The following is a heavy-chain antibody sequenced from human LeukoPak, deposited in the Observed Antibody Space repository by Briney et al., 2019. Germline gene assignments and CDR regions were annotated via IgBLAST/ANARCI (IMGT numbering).Heavy chain of an antibody. J-gene: IGHJ4*02. Sequence: PSETLSLTCTVSGYSISSGYYWGWIRQPPGKGLEWIGTIFHSGSTFYNPSLKSRVTISVDTSENQFSLKLSSVTAADTAVYHCARETGTFRYFDYWGQGTLVTVSS. V-gene: IGHV4-38-2*02. D-gene: IGHD1-1*01. CDR1: GYSISSGYY. CDR2: IFHSGST. CDR3: ARETGTFRYFDY.